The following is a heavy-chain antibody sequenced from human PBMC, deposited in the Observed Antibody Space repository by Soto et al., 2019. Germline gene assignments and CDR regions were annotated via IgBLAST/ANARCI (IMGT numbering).Heavy chain of an antibody. CDR2: MQHSGST. CDR1: GHSISSDYY. V-gene: IGHV4-38-2*01. Sequence: SETLSLTCGVSGHSISSDYYWVWIRQPPGKGLEWIGSMQHSGSTYYNPSLKSRVTIAVDTSKNQFSLKLSSVTAADTAVYYLNWFDPWGQGTLVTVSS. J-gene: IGHJ5*02. CDR3: NWFDP.